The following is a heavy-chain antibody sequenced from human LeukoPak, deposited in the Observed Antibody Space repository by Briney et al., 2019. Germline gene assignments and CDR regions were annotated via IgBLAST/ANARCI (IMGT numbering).Heavy chain of an antibody. J-gene: IGHJ4*02. D-gene: IGHD3-9*01. CDR2: IYYSGST. CDR3: AREYYDILTGYRYLDY. CDR1: GGSISSGGYY. V-gene: IGHV4-31*03. Sequence: SQTLSLTCTVSGGSISSGGYYWSWIRQHPGKGLEWIGYIYYSGSTYYNPSLKSRVTISVDTSKNQFSLKLSSVTAADTAVYYCAREYYDILTGYRYLDYWGQGTLVTVSS.